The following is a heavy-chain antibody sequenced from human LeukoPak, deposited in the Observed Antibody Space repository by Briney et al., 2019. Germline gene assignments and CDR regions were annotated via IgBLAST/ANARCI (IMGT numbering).Heavy chain of an antibody. CDR2: INPSGGST. V-gene: IGHV1-46*01. CDR3: ARGGVAIQHLNYFDY. J-gene: IGHJ4*02. CDR1: GYTFTSYH. Sequence: GASVNVSCKASGYTFTSYHMHWVRQAPGQGLEWMGIINPSGGSTRYAQKFQGRITMTRDTSTSTVYMELSSLRSEDTAVYYCARGGVAIQHLNYFDYWGQGTLVTVSS. D-gene: IGHD2-21*01.